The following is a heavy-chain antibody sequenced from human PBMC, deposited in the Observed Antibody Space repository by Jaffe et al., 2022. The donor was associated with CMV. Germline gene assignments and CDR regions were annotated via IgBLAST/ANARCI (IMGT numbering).Heavy chain of an antibody. J-gene: IGHJ4*02. Sequence: QVTLKESGPVLVKPTETLTLTCTVSGFSLSNARMGVSWIRQPPGKALEWLAHIFSNDEKSYSTSLKSRLTISKDTSKSQVVLTMTNMDPVDTATYYCARISSYVHLDYWGQGTLVTVSS. CDR2: IFSNDEK. CDR3: ARISSYVHLDY. D-gene: IGHD3-10*02. V-gene: IGHV2-26*01. CDR1: GFSLSNARMG.